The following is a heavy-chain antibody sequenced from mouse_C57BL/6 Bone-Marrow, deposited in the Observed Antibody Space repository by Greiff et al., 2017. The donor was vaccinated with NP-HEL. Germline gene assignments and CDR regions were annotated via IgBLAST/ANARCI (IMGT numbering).Heavy chain of an antibody. J-gene: IGHJ1*03. Sequence: EVQLQQSGPELVKPGASVKISCKASGYTFTDYYMNWVKQSHGKSLEWIGDINPNNGGTSYNQKFKGKATLTVDKSSSTAYMELRSLTSEDSAVYYCARSYDYSNPYFDVWGTGTTVTVSS. CDR2: INPNNGGT. V-gene: IGHV1-26*01. CDR1: GYTFTDYY. D-gene: IGHD2-5*01. CDR3: ARSYDYSNPYFDV.